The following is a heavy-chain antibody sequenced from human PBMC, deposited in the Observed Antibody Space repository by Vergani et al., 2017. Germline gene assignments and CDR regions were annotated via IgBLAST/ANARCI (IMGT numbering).Heavy chain of an antibody. CDR3: ARVLENWVVVTAITAFDI. D-gene: IGHD2-21*02. J-gene: IGHJ3*02. CDR2: ISWNSGSI. Sequence: EVQLVESGGGLVQPGRSLRLSCAASGFTFDDYAMHWVRQAPGKGLEWVSGISWNSGSIGYADSVKGRFTISRDNARNSLYLQMNGLRGEDTAVYYCARVLENWVVVTAITAFDIWGQGTMVTVSS. V-gene: IGHV3-9*01. CDR1: GFTFDDYA.